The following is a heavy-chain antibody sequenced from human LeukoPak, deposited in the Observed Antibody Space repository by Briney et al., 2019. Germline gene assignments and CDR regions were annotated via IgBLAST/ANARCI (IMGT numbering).Heavy chain of an antibody. CDR3: AKVYIAVAGTDLIDY. Sequence: GGSLRLSCAASGFTFSSYAMSWVRQAPGKGLEWGSDISGSGGSTYYADSVKGRFTISRDNSKNTLYLQMNSLRAEDTAVYYCAKVYIAVAGTDLIDYWGQGTLVTVSS. CDR2: ISGSGGST. CDR1: GFTFSSYA. V-gene: IGHV3-23*01. D-gene: IGHD6-19*01. J-gene: IGHJ4*02.